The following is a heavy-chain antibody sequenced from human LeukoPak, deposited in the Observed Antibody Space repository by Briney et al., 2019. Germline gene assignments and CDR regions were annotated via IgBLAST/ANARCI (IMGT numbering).Heavy chain of an antibody. V-gene: IGHV3-30*18. Sequence: PGRSLGLSCAASGFTFSSYGMHWVRQAPGKGLEWVAVISYDGNNKYYADSVKGRFTISRDNSKNTLYLQMDSLRAEDTAVYYCAKDSHPLGVAAPSQPDYWGQGTLVTVSS. CDR2: ISYDGNNK. CDR1: GFTFSSYG. CDR3: AKDSHPLGVAAPSQPDY. J-gene: IGHJ4*02. D-gene: IGHD2-15*01.